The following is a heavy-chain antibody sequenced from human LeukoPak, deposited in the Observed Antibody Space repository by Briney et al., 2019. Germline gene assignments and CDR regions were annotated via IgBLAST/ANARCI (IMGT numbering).Heavy chain of an antibody. Sequence: ASVKVSCKASGGTFSSYAISWVRQAPGQGLEWMGGIIPIFGTANYAQKFQGRVTITADESTSTAYMELSSLRSEDTAVYYCARRAPTNWSGYSYYYYYYGMDVWGQGTTVTVSS. D-gene: IGHD3-3*01. V-gene: IGHV1-69*13. CDR1: GGTFSSYA. CDR3: ARRAPTNWSGYSYYYYYYGMDV. J-gene: IGHJ6*02. CDR2: IIPIFGTA.